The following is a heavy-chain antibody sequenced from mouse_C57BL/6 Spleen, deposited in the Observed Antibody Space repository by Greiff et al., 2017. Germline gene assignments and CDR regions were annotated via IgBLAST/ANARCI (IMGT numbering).Heavy chain of an antibody. CDR3: ASPHYYGSSPFAY. Sequence: QVQLQQPGAELVKPGASVKLSCKASGYTFTSYWMQWVKQRPGQGLEWIGEIDPSDSYTNYNQKFKGKATLTVDTSSSTAYMQLSSLTSEDSAVYYCASPHYYGSSPFAYWGQGTLVTVSA. V-gene: IGHV1-50*01. J-gene: IGHJ3*01. CDR2: IDPSDSYT. CDR1: GYTFTSYW. D-gene: IGHD1-1*01.